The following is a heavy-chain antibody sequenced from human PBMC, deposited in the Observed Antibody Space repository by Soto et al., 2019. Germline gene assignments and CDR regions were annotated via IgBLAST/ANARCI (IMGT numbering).Heavy chain of an antibody. CDR2: ISLDGGST. V-gene: IGHV3-43D*04. CDR3: AKDGGGYSSSWYSTYYYYGMDV. CDR1: GFTFDDYA. Sequence: GGSLRLSCAASGFTFDDYAIHWGRQAPGKGLEWVSLISLDGGSTYYADSVKGRFTISRDNSKNSLYLQMNSLRAEDTALYYCAKDGGGYSSSWYSTYYYYGMDVWGQGTTVTVSS. J-gene: IGHJ6*02. D-gene: IGHD6-13*01.